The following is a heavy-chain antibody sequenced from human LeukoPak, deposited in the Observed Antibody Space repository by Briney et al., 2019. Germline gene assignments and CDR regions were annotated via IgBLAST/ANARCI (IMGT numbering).Heavy chain of an antibody. V-gene: IGHV3-48*01. CDR3: AKEPFGDYYDSSGYFPI. D-gene: IGHD3-22*01. CDR2: ISTGSSII. Sequence: GGSLRLSCAASGFTFSSYSMNWVRQAPGKGLEWVSYISTGSSIIYHADSVKGRFTISRDNAKNSLYLQMNSLRAEDTAVYYCAKEPFGDYYDSSGYFPIWGQGTMVTVSS. J-gene: IGHJ3*02. CDR1: GFTFSSYS.